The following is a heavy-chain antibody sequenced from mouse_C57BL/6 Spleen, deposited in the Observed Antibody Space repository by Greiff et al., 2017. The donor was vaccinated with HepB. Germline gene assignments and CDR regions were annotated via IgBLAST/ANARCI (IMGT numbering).Heavy chain of an antibody. Sequence: EVKVVESGGGLVQPKGSLKLSCAASGFTFNTYAMHWVRQAPGKGSEWVARIRSKSSNYATYYADSVKDRFTISRDDSQSMLYLQMNNLKTEDTAMYYCVRDLGGTGYFDVWGTGTTVTVSS. V-gene: IGHV10-3*01. CDR2: IRSKSSNYAT. CDR3: VRDLGGTGYFDV. D-gene: IGHD4-1*01. J-gene: IGHJ1*03. CDR1: GFTFNTYA.